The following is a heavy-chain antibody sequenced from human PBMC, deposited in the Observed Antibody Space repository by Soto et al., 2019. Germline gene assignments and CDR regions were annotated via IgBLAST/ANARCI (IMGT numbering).Heavy chain of an antibody. J-gene: IGHJ5*02. CDR3: ASLRRYRWLRLGEWFDP. V-gene: IGHV4-34*01. D-gene: IGHD5-12*01. CDR2: INHSGST. CDR1: GGSFSGYY. Sequence: SETLSLTCAVYGGSFSGYYWSWIRQPPGKGLEWIGEINHSGSTNYNPSPKSRVTISVDTSKNQFSLKLSSVTAADTAVYYCASLRRYRWLRLGEWFDPWGQGTLVTVSS.